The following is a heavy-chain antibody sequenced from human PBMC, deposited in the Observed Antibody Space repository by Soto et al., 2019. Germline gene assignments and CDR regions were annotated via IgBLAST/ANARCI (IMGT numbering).Heavy chain of an antibody. D-gene: IGHD6-19*01. CDR2: IIPIFGTA. J-gene: IGHJ4*02. CDR1: GGTFSSHA. CDR3: ARSRSSGWYARGYYFDY. Sequence: ASVKVSCKASGGTFSSHAISWLLQAPGQGLEWMGGIIPIFGTANYAQKFQGRVTITADESTSTAYMELSSLRSEDTAVYYCARSRSSGWYARGYYFDYWGQGTLVTVSS. V-gene: IGHV1-69*13.